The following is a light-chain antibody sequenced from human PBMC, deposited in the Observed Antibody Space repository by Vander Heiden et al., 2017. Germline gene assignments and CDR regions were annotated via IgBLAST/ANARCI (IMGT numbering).Light chain of an antibody. J-gene: IGLJ1*01. CDR2: EDS. CDR3: CSFAGSATYV. CDR1: SSDVGGYNL. V-gene: IGLV2-23*01. Sequence: QSALTQPASVSGSPGQSITISCTGTSSDVGGYNLVSWYQQHPDKVPKLMISEDSKRPSGVSNRFSGSKSGNTASLTISGLQADDEADYYCCSFAGSATYVFGTGTKVTVL.